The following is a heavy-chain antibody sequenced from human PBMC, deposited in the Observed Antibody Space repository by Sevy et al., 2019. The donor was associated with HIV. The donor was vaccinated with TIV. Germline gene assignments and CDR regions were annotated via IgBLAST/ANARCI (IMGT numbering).Heavy chain of an antibody. J-gene: IGHJ4*02. Sequence: ASVKVSCKASGYTFTSYAISWVRQAPGQGLEWMGWISAYNGNTNYAQKFQGRVTMTTDTSTSTAYMELRSLRSVDTALYYCARRPVAGLGFFDYWGQGTLVTVSS. CDR2: ISAYNGNT. D-gene: IGHD6-19*01. CDR1: GYTFTSYA. V-gene: IGHV1-18*01. CDR3: ARRPVAGLGFFDY.